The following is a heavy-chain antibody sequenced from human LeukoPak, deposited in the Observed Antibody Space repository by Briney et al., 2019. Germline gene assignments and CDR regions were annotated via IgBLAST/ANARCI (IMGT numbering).Heavy chain of an antibody. J-gene: IGHJ4*02. Sequence: GGSLRLSCAASGFTFSSYEMNWVRQAPGKGLEWVSSISGSGGSTHYTDSVKGRFTISRDTSKNTLSLQMNSLRAEDTAIYYCAKEGGLWLVHPYFDSWGQGTLVTVSS. CDR3: AKEGGLWLVHPYFDS. CDR1: GFTFSSYE. D-gene: IGHD6-19*01. V-gene: IGHV3-23*01. CDR2: ISGSGGST.